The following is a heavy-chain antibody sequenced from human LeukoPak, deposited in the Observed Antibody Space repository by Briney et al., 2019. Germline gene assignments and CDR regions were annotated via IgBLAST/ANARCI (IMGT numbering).Heavy chain of an antibody. J-gene: IGHJ4*02. Sequence: PGGSLRLSCAASGFXFSGSWIDWVRQAPGKGLEWVAFIKPDGTDKYYVDSVKGRFTVSKDNAKNLLYLQMNSLRAEDTAMYYCARNRGGGSGYSDYWGQGTLVTVSS. V-gene: IGHV3-7*05. CDR3: ARNRGGGSGYSDY. CDR2: IKPDGTDK. D-gene: IGHD3-22*01. CDR1: GFXFSGSW.